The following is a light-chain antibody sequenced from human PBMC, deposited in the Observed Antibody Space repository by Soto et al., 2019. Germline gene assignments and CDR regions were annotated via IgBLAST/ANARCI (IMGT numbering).Light chain of an antibody. CDR1: QSVSSSY. CDR3: QQYGSSPWT. Sequence: EIVLTQSPGTLSLSPGERATLSCRASQSVSSSYLAWYQQKPGQAHRLLIYGASSRATGIPDRFSGSGSGTDFTLTSSRLEPEYFAVNYCQQYGSSPWTFGQGPKVEIK. V-gene: IGKV3-20*01. CDR2: GAS. J-gene: IGKJ1*01.